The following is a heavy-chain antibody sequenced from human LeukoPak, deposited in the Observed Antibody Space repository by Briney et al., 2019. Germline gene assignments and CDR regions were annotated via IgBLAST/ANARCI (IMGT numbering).Heavy chain of an antibody. V-gene: IGHV1-2*02. CDR3: AGDTVVMSTPYYYYYGMDV. J-gene: IGHJ6*02. CDR2: INPDSGGT. Sequence: ASVKVSCKASGYTFTGYYIHWVRQAPGQGLVWMGWINPDSGGTNSAQNFQGRVTMTRDTSISTAYMELNRLRSDDTAVYYCAGDTVVMSTPYYYYYGMDVWGQGTTVTVSS. D-gene: IGHD4-23*01. CDR1: GYTFTGYY.